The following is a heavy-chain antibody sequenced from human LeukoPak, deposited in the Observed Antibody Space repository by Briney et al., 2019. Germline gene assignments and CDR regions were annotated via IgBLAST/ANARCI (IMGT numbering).Heavy chain of an antibody. CDR3: AKRYNWNDYYFDY. V-gene: IGHV3-23*01. D-gene: IGHD1-20*01. CDR2: ISGSGGST. Sequence: GGSLRLSGAASGFTFSSYAMSWVRQAPGKGLEWVSAISGSGGSTYYADSVKGRFTISRDNSKNTLYLQMNSLRAEDTAVYYCAKRYNWNDYYFDYWGQGTLVTVSS. J-gene: IGHJ4*02. CDR1: GFTFSSYA.